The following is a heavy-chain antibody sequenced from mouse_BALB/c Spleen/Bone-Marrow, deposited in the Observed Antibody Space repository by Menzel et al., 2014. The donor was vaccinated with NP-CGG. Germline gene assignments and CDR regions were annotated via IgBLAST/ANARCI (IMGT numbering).Heavy chain of an antibody. CDR3: TREGLRGDGFAY. D-gene: IGHD2-4*01. Sequence: QVQLQQPGAELVRPGASVKLSCKALGFTFTDYEMHWVKQTPVHGLEWIGTILPGSGGAAYNQKFKGKATLTADKSSSTAYMEASSLTTEDSADYYCTREGLRGDGFAYWGQGTLVTVSA. CDR2: ILPGSGGA. CDR1: GFTFTDYE. V-gene: IGHV1-15*01. J-gene: IGHJ3*01.